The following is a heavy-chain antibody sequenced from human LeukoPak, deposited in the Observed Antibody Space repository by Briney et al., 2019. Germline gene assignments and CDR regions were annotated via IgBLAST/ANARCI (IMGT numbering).Heavy chain of an antibody. J-gene: IGHJ4*02. V-gene: IGHV3-23*01. CDR3: AKKEKDRNLDY. D-gene: IGHD2-15*01. Sequence: GGSLRLSCAASGFTFSSYWMHWVRQAPGKGLEWVSAISGSGGSTYYADSVKGRFAISRDNSKNTLYLQMNSLRAEDTAVYYCAKKEKDRNLDYWGQGTLVTVSS. CDR1: GFTFSSYW. CDR2: ISGSGGST.